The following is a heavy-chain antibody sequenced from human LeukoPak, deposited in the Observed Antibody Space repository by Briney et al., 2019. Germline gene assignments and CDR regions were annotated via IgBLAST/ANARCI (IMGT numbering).Heavy chain of an antibody. D-gene: IGHD3-22*01. J-gene: IGHJ4*02. CDR1: GYTFTGYY. CDR2: INPNSGGT. V-gene: IGHV1-2*02. CDR3: ARVLYYYDSSGYSDLGY. Sequence: ASVKVSCKASGYTFTGYYMHWVRQPPAQGLELMGLINPNSGGTNYAQNFQGRVTMTRDTSISTAYMELSRLRSDDTAVYYCARVLYYYDSSGYSDLGYWGQGTLVTVSS.